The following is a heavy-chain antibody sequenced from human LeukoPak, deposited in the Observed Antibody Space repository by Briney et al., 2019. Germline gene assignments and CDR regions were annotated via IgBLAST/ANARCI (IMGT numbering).Heavy chain of an antibody. V-gene: IGHV3-30*03. CDR3: ARNVVEWELLLYYFDY. J-gene: IGHJ4*02. Sequence: GGSLRLSCAASGFTFSSYGMHWVRQAPGKGLEWVAVISYDGSNNYYADSVKGRFTISRDNSKNTLFLQMNSLRAEDTAVYYCARNVVEWELLLYYFDYWGQGTLVTVSS. CDR1: GFTFSSYG. CDR2: ISYDGSNN. D-gene: IGHD1-26*01.